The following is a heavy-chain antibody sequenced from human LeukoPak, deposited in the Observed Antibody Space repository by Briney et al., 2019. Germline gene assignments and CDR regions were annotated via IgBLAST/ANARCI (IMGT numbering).Heavy chain of an antibody. CDR3: SWSTYYDFWSGYYGSYYFDY. CDR1: GFTFSSYW. D-gene: IGHD3-3*01. CDR2: IRQDGSEK. V-gene: IGHV3-7*01. Sequence: GGSLRLSCAASGFTFSSYWMSWVRQAPGKGLEWVANIRQDGSEKYYVDSVKGRFTISRDNAKNSLYLQMNSLRAEDTAVYYCSWSTYYDFWSGYYGSYYFDYWGQGTLVTVSS. J-gene: IGHJ4*02.